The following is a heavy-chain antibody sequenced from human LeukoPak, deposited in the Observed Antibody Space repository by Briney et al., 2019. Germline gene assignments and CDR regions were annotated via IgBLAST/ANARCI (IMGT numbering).Heavy chain of an antibody. CDR3: ARETGDYTFDY. J-gene: IGHJ4*02. D-gene: IGHD4-17*01. CDR1: GFTFSSYW. CDR2: INSDGSST. Sequence: GGSLRLSCAASGFTFSSYWMHWVRQAPGKGLVWVSRINSDGSSTSYADSVKGRFTISRDNAKNSLYLQMNSLRAEDTAVYYCARETGDYTFDYWGQGTLVTVSS. V-gene: IGHV3-74*01.